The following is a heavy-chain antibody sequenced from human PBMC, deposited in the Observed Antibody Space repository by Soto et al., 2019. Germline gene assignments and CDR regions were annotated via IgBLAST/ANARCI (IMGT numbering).Heavy chain of an antibody. D-gene: IGHD3-16*01. CDR1: GINFKSRW. V-gene: IGHV3-74*01. Sequence: GGSLRLSCAASGINFKSRWMHWVRQAPEKGLMWVSHIKSDGITIGYADSVKGRFTISRDNAKKTVYLQMDSLTAEDTALYYCAADWAFGMDVWGQGTTVTVSS. CDR2: IKSDGITI. CDR3: AADWAFGMDV. J-gene: IGHJ6*02.